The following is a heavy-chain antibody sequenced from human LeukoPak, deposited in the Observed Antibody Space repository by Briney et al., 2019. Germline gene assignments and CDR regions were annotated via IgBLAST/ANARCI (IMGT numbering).Heavy chain of an antibody. CDR1: GFTFSSYW. V-gene: IGHV3-7*01. CDR2: IKQDGSEK. D-gene: IGHD6-6*01. Sequence: AGGSLRLSCAASGFTFSSYWMSWVRQAPGKGLEWMANIKQDGSEKYYVDSVKGRFTISRDNAKNSLYLQMNSLRAEDTAVYYCATQKIYSSSSADDYWGQGTLVTVSS. J-gene: IGHJ4*02. CDR3: ATQKIYSSSSADDY.